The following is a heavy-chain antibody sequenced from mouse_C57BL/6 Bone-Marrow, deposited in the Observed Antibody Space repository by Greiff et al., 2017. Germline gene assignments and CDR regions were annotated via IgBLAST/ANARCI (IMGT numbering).Heavy chain of an antibody. J-gene: IGHJ2*01. Sequence: QVQLKQPGAELVKPGASVKLSCKASGYTFTSSWMHWVKQRPGQGLEWIGMIHPNSGSTNYNETFKSKATLTVDKSSSTAYMQLSSLTSEDSAVYYCARSRVLLCDDWGQGTTLTVSS. D-gene: IGHD2-1*01. CDR3: ARSRVLLCDD. CDR2: IHPNSGST. V-gene: IGHV1-64*01. CDR1: GYTFTSSW.